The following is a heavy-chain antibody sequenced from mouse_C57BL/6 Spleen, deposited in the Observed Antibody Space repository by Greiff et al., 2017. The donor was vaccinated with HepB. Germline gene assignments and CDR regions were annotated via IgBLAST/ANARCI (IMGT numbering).Heavy chain of an antibody. D-gene: IGHD2-3*01. Sequence: QVQLKESGPGLVQPSQSLSITCTVSGFSLTSYGVHWVRQSPGKGLEWLGVIWSGGSTDYNAAFISRLSISKDNSKSQVFFKMNSLQADDTAIYYCARNYDSYYYAMDYWGQGTSVTVSS. V-gene: IGHV2-2*01. CDR1: GFSLTSYG. CDR2: IWSGGST. CDR3: ARNYDSYYYAMDY. J-gene: IGHJ4*01.